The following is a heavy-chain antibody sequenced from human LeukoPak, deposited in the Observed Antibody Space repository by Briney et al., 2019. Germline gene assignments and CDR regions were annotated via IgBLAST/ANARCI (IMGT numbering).Heavy chain of an antibody. V-gene: IGHV3-33*01. CDR3: ARDLGVCSTSCQIGRNYYYYGMDV. D-gene: IGHD2-2*01. CDR1: GFTFSSYG. Sequence: GGSLRLSCAASGFTFSSYGMHWVRQAPGKGLEWVAVIWYDGSNKYYADSVKGRFTISRDNSKNTLYLQMNSLRAEDTAVYYCARDLGVCSTSCQIGRNYYYYGMDVWGQGTTVTVSS. CDR2: IWYDGSNK. J-gene: IGHJ6*02.